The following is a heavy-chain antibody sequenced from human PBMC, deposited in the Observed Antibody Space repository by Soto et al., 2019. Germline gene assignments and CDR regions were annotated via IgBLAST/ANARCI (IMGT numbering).Heavy chain of an antibody. J-gene: IGHJ5*02. CDR2: ITSSSSSI. CDR1: GFTFSAYN. CDR3: ASHYGDNGWFDP. V-gene: IGHV3-21*06. Sequence: GSLRLSCAASGFTFSAYNMNWVRQPPGKGLEWVSSITSSSSSIYYADSLKGRFTISRDNAKNSLYLQMNSLRAEDTAVYYCASHYGDNGWFDPWGRGTLVTVSS. D-gene: IGHD4-17*01.